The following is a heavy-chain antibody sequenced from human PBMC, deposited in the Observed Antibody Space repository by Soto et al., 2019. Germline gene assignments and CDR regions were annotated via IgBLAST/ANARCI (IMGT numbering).Heavy chain of an antibody. CDR1: GFTFSNYW. D-gene: IGHD2-21*02. Sequence: VQLVASGGGLVQPGGSLRLSCAASGFTFSNYWMHWVRQSPGKGLVWVSRINSDETITSYADSVKGRVTISRDNAKNTLYLQMSRLRVEDTALYYCVCFECGRTAVVTAMEANGYWGQGTLVTVSS. CDR3: VCFECGRTAVVTAMEANGY. V-gene: IGHV3-74*01. J-gene: IGHJ4*02. CDR2: INSDETIT.